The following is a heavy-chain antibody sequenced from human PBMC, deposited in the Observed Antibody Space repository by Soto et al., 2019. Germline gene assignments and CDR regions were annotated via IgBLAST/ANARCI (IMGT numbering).Heavy chain of an antibody. V-gene: IGHV3-48*03. Sequence: VGSLRLSCAASGFTFSIHEMNWVRQAPGKGLEWVSYISSIGVATYYADSVKGRFTISRDNAKNSLYLQMNSLRAEDTAVYYCAREGRVGGIDYWGQGTPVTVSS. D-gene: IGHD6-19*01. J-gene: IGHJ4*02. CDR1: GFTFSIHE. CDR3: AREGRVGGIDY. CDR2: ISSIGVAT.